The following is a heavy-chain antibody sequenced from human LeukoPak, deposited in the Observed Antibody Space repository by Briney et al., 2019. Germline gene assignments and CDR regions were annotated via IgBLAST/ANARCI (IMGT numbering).Heavy chain of an antibody. Sequence: PSETLSLTCAVYGGSFSGYYWSWIRQPPGKGLEWIGEINHSGSTNYNPSLKSRVTISVDTSKNQFSLKLSSVTAADTAVYYCARGRPWFNPWGQGTLVIVSS. D-gene: IGHD6-6*01. CDR2: INHSGST. CDR3: ARGRPWFNP. V-gene: IGHV4-34*01. J-gene: IGHJ5*02. CDR1: GGSFSGYY.